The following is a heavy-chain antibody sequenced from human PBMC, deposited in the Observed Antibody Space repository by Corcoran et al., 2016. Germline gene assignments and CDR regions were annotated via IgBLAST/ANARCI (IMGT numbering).Heavy chain of an antibody. V-gene: IGHV3-30*18. Sequence: QVQLVESGGGVVQPGRSLRLSCAASGFTFSSYGMHWVRQAPGKGLEWVAVISYDGSNKYYADSVKGRFTISRDNSKNTLYLQMNSLRAEDTAVYYCAKGLRDYDSNGHDAFDIWGQGTMVTVSS. J-gene: IGHJ3*02. CDR2: ISYDGSNK. D-gene: IGHD3-22*01. CDR1: GFTFSSYG. CDR3: AKGLRDYDSNGHDAFDI.